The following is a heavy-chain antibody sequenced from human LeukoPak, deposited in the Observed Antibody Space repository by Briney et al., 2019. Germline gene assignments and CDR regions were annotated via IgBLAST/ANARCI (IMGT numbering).Heavy chain of an antibody. CDR1: GYTFTSYG. CDR3: ARDTLGITMARGVIIQYYYGMDV. J-gene: IGHJ6*02. V-gene: IGHV1-18*01. D-gene: IGHD3-10*01. CDR2: ISAYNGNT. Sequence: ASVKVSCKASGYTFTSYGTSWVRQAPGQGLEWMGWISAYNGNTNYAQKLQGRVTMTTDTSTSTAYMELRSLRSDDTAVYYCARDTLGITMARGVIIQYYYGMDVWGQGTTVTVSS.